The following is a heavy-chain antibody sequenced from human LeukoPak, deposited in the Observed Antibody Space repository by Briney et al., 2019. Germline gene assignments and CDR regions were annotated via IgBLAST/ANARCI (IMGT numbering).Heavy chain of an antibody. CDR3: ARDAYYDSSGYPGGYFQH. CDR2: INHSGST. CDR1: GGSFSGYY. D-gene: IGHD3-22*01. Sequence: SETLSLTCAVYGGSFSGYYWSWIRQPPGKGLEWIGEINHSGSTNYNPFLKSRVTISVDTSKNQFPLKLSSVTAADTAVYYCARDAYYDSSGYPGGYFQHWGQGTLVTVSS. J-gene: IGHJ1*01. V-gene: IGHV4-34*01.